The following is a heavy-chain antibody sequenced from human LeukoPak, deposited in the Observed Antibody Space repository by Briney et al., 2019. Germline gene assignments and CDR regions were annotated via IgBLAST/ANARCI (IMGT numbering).Heavy chain of an antibody. D-gene: IGHD2-2*01. CDR3: ATDCSSTSCDTGY. Sequence: SETLSLTCAGYGGSFSGYYWGWIRQPPGKGLEWIGSIYYSGSTYYNPSLKSRVTISVDTSKNQFSLKLSSVTAADTAVYYCATDCSSTSCDTGYWGQGTLVTVSS. CDR2: IYYSGST. J-gene: IGHJ4*02. CDR1: GGSFSGYY. V-gene: IGHV4-39*01.